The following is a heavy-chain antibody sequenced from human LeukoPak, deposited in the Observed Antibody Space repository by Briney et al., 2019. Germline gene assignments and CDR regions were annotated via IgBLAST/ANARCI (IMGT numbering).Heavy chain of an antibody. Sequence: PSETLSLTCSVSGGSVNTYYWNWIRQSPGKGLEWIGYIYYSGSTNYNPSLKSRVTISVDTSKNQFSLKLSSVTAADTAVYYCARWRDTAMVNDYWGQGTLVTVSS. D-gene: IGHD5-18*01. V-gene: IGHV4-59*08. CDR1: GGSVNTYY. J-gene: IGHJ4*02. CDR2: IYYSGST. CDR3: ARWRDTAMVNDY.